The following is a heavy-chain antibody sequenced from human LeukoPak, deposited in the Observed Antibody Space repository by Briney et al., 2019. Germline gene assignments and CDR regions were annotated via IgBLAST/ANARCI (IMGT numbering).Heavy chain of an antibody. CDR1: GGSFSGYY. Sequence: SETLSLTCAVYGGSFSGYYWSWIRQPPGKGLEWIGEINHSGSTNYNPSLKSRVTISVDTSKNQFSLKLSSATAADTAVYYCARGPPYIVVVTGIGFFDSWGQGTLVTVSS. CDR3: ARGPPYIVVVTGIGFFDS. J-gene: IGHJ4*02. D-gene: IGHD2-21*02. CDR2: INHSGST. V-gene: IGHV4-34*01.